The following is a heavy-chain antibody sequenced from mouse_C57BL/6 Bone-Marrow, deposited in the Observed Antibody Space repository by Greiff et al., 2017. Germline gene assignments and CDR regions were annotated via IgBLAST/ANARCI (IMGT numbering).Heavy chain of an antibody. D-gene: IGHD1-1*01. Sequence: VQLQQSGAELARPGASVQLSCKASGYTFTSSGISWVKQRTGQGLAWIGEIYPRSGNTYYNEQFNGKATLTAHKSSSPAYMELRSLTSEDSAVYCCARSRLYYYGSSWFADWGQGTLVNVYA. CDR3: ARSRLYYYGSSWFAD. CDR2: IYPRSGNT. J-gene: IGHJ3*01. V-gene: IGHV1-81*01. CDR1: GYTFTSSG.